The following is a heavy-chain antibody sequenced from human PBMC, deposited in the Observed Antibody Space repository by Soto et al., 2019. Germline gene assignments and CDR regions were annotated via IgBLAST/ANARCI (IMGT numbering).Heavy chain of an antibody. D-gene: IGHD5-12*01. CDR2: IWNDGSKT. Sequence: QVQLVESGGGVVQPGTPLGLSCVASGFHFSSYGMHWVRQPPGKGLEWVAVIWNDGSKTYYGDSVKDRFTVSRDSPNNMLFLQISSLRAEDTATYDCARSVGAGSDGLSDRLDYWGQGPPVTVSS. V-gene: IGHV3-33*01. CDR3: ARSVGAGSDGLSDRLDY. J-gene: IGHJ4*02. CDR1: GFHFSSYG.